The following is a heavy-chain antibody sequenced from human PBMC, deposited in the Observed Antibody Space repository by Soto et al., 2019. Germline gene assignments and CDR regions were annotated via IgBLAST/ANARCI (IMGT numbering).Heavy chain of an antibody. Sequence: EVQLLESGGGLVQPGGSLRLSCAASGFTFSTYEMNWVRQAPGKGLEWVSHISNSGNTIYYADSVKGRFTISRDNAQTSLYLQMDSLRAGDSAVYYGAGGGDYWGQGALVTVSS. CDR3: AGGGDY. CDR2: ISNSGNTI. J-gene: IGHJ4*02. CDR1: GFTFSTYE. V-gene: IGHV3-48*03. D-gene: IGHD3-16*01.